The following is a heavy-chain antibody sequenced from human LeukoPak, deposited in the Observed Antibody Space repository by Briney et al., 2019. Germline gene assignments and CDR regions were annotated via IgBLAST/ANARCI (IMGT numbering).Heavy chain of an antibody. CDR3: ASSYYYGSGSYYNWFDP. CDR2: IYYSGST. V-gene: IGHV4-59*01. Sequence: SETLSLICTVSGGSISSYYWSWIRQPPGKGLEWIGYIYYSGSTNYNPSLKSRVTISVDTSKNQFSLKLSSVTAADTAVYYCASSYYYGSGSYYNWFDPWGQGTLVTVSS. CDR1: GGSISSYY. D-gene: IGHD3-10*01. J-gene: IGHJ5*02.